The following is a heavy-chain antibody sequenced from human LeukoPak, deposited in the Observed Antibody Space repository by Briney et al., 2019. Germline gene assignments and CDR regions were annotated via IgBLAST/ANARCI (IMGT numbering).Heavy chain of an antibody. CDR3: ATWQRDYDSSGPLTS. D-gene: IGHD3-22*01. J-gene: IGHJ4*02. CDR1: GGSISSSSYY. V-gene: IGHV4-39*01. CDR2: IYYSGST. Sequence: SETLSLTCTVSGGSISSSSYYWGWIRQPPGKGLEWIGSIYYSGSTYYNPSLKSRVTISVDTSKNQFSLKLSSVTAADTAVYYCATWQRDYDSSGPLTSWGQGTLSPSPQ.